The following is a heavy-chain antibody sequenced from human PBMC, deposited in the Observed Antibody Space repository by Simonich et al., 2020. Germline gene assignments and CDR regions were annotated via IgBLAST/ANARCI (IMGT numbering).Heavy chain of an antibody. CDR3: ARERAAAGEAFDY. J-gene: IGHJ4*02. V-gene: IGHV3-33*01. Sequence: QVQLVESGGGVVQPGRSLRLSCSASGFTFSSYGMQWVRQDPEKGLEVVAVIWDDGSNKYYADSVKGRFTISRDNSNNTLYLQMNSLRAEDTAVYYCARERAAAGEAFDYWGQGTLVTVSS. CDR1: GFTFSSYG. CDR2: IWDDGSNK. D-gene: IGHD6-13*01.